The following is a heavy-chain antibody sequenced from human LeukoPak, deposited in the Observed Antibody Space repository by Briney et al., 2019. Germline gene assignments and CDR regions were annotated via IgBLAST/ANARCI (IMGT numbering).Heavy chain of an antibody. J-gene: IGHJ3*02. Sequence: SETLSLTCTVSGGSISTYYWSWIRQPPGKGLEWIGYVYYSGATNYNPSLKSRVTISLDTSKNQFSLRLTSVTAADTAVYYCAREYGGNRRAFDIWGLGTMVTVSS. CDR2: VYYSGAT. CDR3: AREYGGNRRAFDI. CDR1: GGSISTYY. V-gene: IGHV4-59*12. D-gene: IGHD4-23*01.